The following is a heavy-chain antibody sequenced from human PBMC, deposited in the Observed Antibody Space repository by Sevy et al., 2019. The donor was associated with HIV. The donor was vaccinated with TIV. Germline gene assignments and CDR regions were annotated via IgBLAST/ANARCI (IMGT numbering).Heavy chain of an antibody. CDR1: GGSINNYY. D-gene: IGHD6-13*01. CDR3: ARESIAAAGDFDY. CDR2: IYYSGNT. J-gene: IGHJ4*02. V-gene: IGHV4-59*01. Sequence: SETLSLTFTVSGGSINNYYWSWIRQPPGKGLEWIGYIYYSGNTNYNPSLKSRVTISVDTSKNQFSLKLSSVTAADTAVYYCARESIAAAGDFDYWGQGTLVTVSS.